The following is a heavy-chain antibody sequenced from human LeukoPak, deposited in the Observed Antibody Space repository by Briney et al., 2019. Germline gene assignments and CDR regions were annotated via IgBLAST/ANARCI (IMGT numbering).Heavy chain of an antibody. V-gene: IGHV1-2*02. J-gene: IGHJ5*02. CDR1: GYTFSDYY. D-gene: IGHD2/OR15-2a*01. CDR2: INPKSGGT. CDR3: ARPLGSLKEYWWFDP. Sequence: GASVKVSCTASGYTFSDYYIHRLRQAPGQGLEWMGWINPKSGGTNYAQYFQGRVTMTRDTSSTTVYMDLTRLRSDDTAVYFCARPLGSLKEYWWFDPWGQGTLVTVSS.